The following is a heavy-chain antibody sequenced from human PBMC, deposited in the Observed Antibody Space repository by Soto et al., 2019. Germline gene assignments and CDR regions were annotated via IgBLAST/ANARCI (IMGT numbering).Heavy chain of an antibody. CDR3: ASTQWLGLFDY. Sequence: QVQLQESGPGLVKPSGTLSLTCAVSGGSISSSNWWSWVRQPPGKGLEWIGEIYHSGSTNYNPSLNGPVTISVDKSKNQFSLKLSSVTAAHTAVYYCASTQWLGLFDYWGQGTLVTVSS. D-gene: IGHD6-19*01. CDR2: IYHSGST. V-gene: IGHV4-4*02. J-gene: IGHJ4*02. CDR1: GGSISSSNW.